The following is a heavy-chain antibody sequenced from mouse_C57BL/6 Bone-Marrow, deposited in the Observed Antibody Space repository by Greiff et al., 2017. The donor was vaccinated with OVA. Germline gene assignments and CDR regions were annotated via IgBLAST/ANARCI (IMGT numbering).Heavy chain of an antibody. V-gene: IGHV1-50*01. CDR2: IDPSDSYT. Sequence: QVQLQQPGAELVKPGASVKLSCKASGYTFTSYWMQWVKQRPGQGLEWIGEIDPSDSYTNYNQKFKGKATLTVDTSSSTAYMQLSSLTSEDSAVYYCARSVEDWGQGTSVTVSS. CDR1: GYTFTSYW. J-gene: IGHJ4*01. CDR3: ARSVED.